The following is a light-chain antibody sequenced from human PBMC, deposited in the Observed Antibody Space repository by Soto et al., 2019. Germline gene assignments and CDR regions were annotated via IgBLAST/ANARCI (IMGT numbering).Light chain of an antibody. Sequence: DIQMTQSPSSLSASVGDSVTITCKASQDISNDLNWYQQKPGKAPMLLIYDASNLATGVPSRFSGSGSGTDFTFTISRLHPEDIAKYYCQQYDNPPPTFGGGTKVEIK. CDR1: QDISND. CDR2: DAS. J-gene: IGKJ4*01. V-gene: IGKV1-33*01. CDR3: QQYDNPPPT.